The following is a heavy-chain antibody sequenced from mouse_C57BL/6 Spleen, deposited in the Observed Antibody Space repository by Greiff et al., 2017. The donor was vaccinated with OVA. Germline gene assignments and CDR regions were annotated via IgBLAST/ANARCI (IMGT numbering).Heavy chain of an antibody. CDR3: ARFGTTVVASNWYFDV. CDR1: GYTFTSYW. J-gene: IGHJ1*03. CDR2: INPSNGGT. V-gene: IGHV1-53*01. Sequence: QVQLQQSGTELVKPGASVKLSCKASGYTFTSYWMHWVKQRPGQGLEWIGNINPSNGGTNYNEKFKSKATLTVDKSSSTAYMQLSSLTSEDSAVYYCARFGTTVVASNWYFDVWGTGTTVTVSS. D-gene: IGHD1-1*01.